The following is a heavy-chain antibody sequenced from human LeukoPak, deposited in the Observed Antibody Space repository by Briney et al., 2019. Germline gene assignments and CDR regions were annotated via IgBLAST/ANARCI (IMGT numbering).Heavy chain of an antibody. V-gene: IGHV3-53*01. D-gene: IGHD2-2*01. CDR2: IYSGGST. CDR3: ARRLGYCSSTSCYFDY. J-gene: IGHJ4*02. Sequence: GGSLRLSCAASGFTVSSNYMSWVRQAPGKGLEWGSVIYSGGSTYYADSVKGRFTISRDNSKNTLYLQMNSLRAEDTAVYYCARRLGYCSSTSCYFDYWGQGTLVTVSS. CDR1: GFTVSSNY.